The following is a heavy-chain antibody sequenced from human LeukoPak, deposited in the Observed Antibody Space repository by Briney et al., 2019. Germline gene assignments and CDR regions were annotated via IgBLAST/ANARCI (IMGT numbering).Heavy chain of an antibody. CDR3: ARVAPPNPY. CDR2: INHSGST. Sequence: SETPSLTCAVYGGSFSGYYWSWIRQPPGKGLEWIGEINHSGSTNYNPSLKSRVTISVDTSKKQISLKMSSVTAADTAVYYCARVAPPNPYWGQGTLVTVSS. V-gene: IGHV4-34*01. CDR1: GGSFSGYY. J-gene: IGHJ4*02.